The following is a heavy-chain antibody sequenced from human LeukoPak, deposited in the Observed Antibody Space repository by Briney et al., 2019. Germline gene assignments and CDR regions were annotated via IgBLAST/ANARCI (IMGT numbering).Heavy chain of an antibody. D-gene: IGHD2-2*02. J-gene: IGHJ4*02. V-gene: IGHV4-39*01. Sequence: SETLSLTCTVSGGSISSSSYYWGWIRQPPGKGLEWIGSIYYSGSTYYNPSLKSRVTISVDTSKNQFSLKLSSVTAADTAVYYCARVFCSTSCYTFDYWGQGKLVTVSS. CDR2: IYYSGST. CDR1: GGSISSSSYY. CDR3: ARVFCSTSCYTFDY.